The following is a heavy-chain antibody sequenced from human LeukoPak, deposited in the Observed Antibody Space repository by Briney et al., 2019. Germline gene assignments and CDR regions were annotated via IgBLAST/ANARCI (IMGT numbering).Heavy chain of an antibody. CDR3: ARVAIAAAGTMDV. D-gene: IGHD6-13*01. J-gene: IGHJ6*03. CDR2: IIPIFGTA. CDR1: GGTFSSYA. V-gene: IGHV1-69*05. Sequence: ASVKASCKASGGTFSSYAISWVRQAPGQGLEWMGGIIPIFGTANYAQKFQGRVTITTDESTSTAYMELSSLRSEDTAVYYCARVAIAAAGTMDVWGKGTTVTVPS.